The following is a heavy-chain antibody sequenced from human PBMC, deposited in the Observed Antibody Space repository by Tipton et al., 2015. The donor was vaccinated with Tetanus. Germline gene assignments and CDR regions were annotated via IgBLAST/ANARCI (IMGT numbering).Heavy chain of an antibody. J-gene: IGHJ4*02. V-gene: IGHV3-23*03. CDR3: AKFGGSDGDGYLN. CDR2: IYSGDSST. CDR1: GFNFTNYG. D-gene: IGHD2-21*02. Sequence: SLRLSCAGSGFNFTNYGMVWVRQAPGKGLEWVSIIYSGDSSTYSADSVKGRFTISRDTCKNTLYLQMSSLRAEDTAVYFCAKFGGSDGDGYLNWGQGTLVTVSS.